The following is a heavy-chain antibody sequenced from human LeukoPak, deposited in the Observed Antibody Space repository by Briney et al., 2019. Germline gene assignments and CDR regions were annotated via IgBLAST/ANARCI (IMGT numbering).Heavy chain of an antibody. D-gene: IGHD3-22*01. CDR2: ISGSGGST. J-gene: IGHJ4*02. CDR3: AKDRRYYYDNSGYYYVAGFFDY. Sequence: GGSLRLSCAASGFTFSSYGMHWVRQAPGKGLEWVSPISGSGGSTFYVDSVKGRFTISRDNSKNTLYLQMNSLRAEDTAVYYCAKDRRYYYDNSGYYYVAGFFDYWGQGTLVTVSS. CDR1: GFTFSSYG. V-gene: IGHV3-23*01.